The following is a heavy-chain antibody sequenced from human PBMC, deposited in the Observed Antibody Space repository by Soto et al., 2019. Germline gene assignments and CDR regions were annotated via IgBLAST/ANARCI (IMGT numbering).Heavy chain of an antibody. CDR1: GYSFTNYW. Sequence: GESLRISCQGSGYSFTNYWVGWVRQIPERGLEWMGIIHPGDSDTRYSPFFQGQVTISADKSISSAYLQWSSLKSLDTAMYYCASHNHYSSPWFEGWFDPWGQGTMVTVSS. D-gene: IGHD6-13*01. V-gene: IGHV5-51*01. J-gene: IGHJ5*02. CDR3: ASHNHYSSPWFEGWFDP. CDR2: IHPGDSDT.